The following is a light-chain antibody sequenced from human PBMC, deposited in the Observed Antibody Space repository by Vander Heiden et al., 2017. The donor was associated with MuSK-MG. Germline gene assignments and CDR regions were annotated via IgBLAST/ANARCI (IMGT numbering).Light chain of an antibody. J-gene: IGLJ2*01. CDR1: NIGSKS. CDR2: DDG. CDR3: QVGDTGSDHPV. Sequence: SYVLTQPPSVSVAPGQTARITCEGENIGSKSVHWYQQKPGQAPGLVIYDDGDRPSGVPARISGSSGRSTAALTISRAEAGEEAAYHCQVGDTGSDHPVFGGGTTLTVL. V-gene: IGLV3-21*01.